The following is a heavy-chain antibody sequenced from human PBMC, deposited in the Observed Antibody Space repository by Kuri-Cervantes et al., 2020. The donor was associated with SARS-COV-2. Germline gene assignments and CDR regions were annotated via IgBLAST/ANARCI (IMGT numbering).Heavy chain of an antibody. CDR3: ARDSSSLYDFWSGYYGMDV. CDR1: GFTFTNAW. CDR2: INSDGSST. J-gene: IGHJ6*02. Sequence: GGSLRLSCATSGFTFTNAWMNWVRQAPGKGLVWVSRINSDGSSTSYADSVKGRFTISRDNAKNSLYLQMNSLRAEDTAVYYCARDSSSLYDFWSGYYGMDVWGQGTTVTVSS. D-gene: IGHD3-3*01. V-gene: IGHV3-74*01.